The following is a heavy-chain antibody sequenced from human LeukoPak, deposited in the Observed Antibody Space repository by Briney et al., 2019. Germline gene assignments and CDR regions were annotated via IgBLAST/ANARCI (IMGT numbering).Heavy chain of an antibody. J-gene: IGHJ5*02. CDR1: GGSFSGYY. CDR2: IKHSGST. CDR3: ARTIIVVVPAAIPNWFDP. V-gene: IGHV4-34*01. Sequence: SETLSLTCAVYGGSFSGYYWSWIRQPPGKGLEWIGEIKHSGSTDYNLSLRSRVTISVDTSKNQFSLKLRSVTAADTAVYYYARTIIVVVPAAIPNWFDPWGQGTLVTVSS. D-gene: IGHD2-2*02.